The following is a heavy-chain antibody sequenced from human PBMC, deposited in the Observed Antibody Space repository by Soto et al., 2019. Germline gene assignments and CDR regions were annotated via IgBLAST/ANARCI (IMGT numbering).Heavy chain of an antibody. CDR3: ARDYKNSISPRLDFDI. V-gene: IGHV1-69*04. D-gene: IGHD6-13*01. J-gene: IGHJ3*02. CDR1: GGTFSSYT. Sequence: GASVKVSCKASGGTFSSYTISWVRQAPGQGLEWMGRIIPILGIANYAQKFQGRVTITADKSTSTAYMELSSLRSEDTAVYYCARDYKNSISPRLDFDIWGQGTMVTVSS. CDR2: IIPILGIA.